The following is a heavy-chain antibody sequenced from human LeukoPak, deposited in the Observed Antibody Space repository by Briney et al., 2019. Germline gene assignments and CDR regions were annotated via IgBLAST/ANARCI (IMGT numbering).Heavy chain of an antibody. Sequence: GRSLRLSCAASGFTFSSYGMHWVRQAPGKGLEWVAVIWYDGSNKYYADSVKGRFTISRDNSKNTLYLQMNSLRAEDTAVYYCARVRSQYSSGWYDAFDIWGQGTMVTVSS. V-gene: IGHV3-33*01. CDR1: GFTFSSYG. J-gene: IGHJ3*02. D-gene: IGHD6-19*01. CDR2: IWYDGSNK. CDR3: ARVRSQYSSGWYDAFDI.